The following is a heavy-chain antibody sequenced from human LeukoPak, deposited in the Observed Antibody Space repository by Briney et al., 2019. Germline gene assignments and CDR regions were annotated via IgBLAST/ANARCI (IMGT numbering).Heavy chain of an antibody. CDR1: GGTFSSYA. CDR2: IIPIFGTA. Sequence: ASVKVSCKASGGTFSSYAISWVRQAPGQGLEWMGGIIPIFGTANYAQKSQGRVTITADESTSTAYMELSSLRSEDTAVYYCARERGILAAFDYWGQGTLVTVSS. CDR3: ARERGILAAFDY. J-gene: IGHJ4*02. D-gene: IGHD2-15*01. V-gene: IGHV1-69*13.